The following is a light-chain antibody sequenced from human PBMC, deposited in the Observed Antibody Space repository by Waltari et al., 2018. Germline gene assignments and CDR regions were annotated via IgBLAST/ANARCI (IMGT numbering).Light chain of an antibody. Sequence: QSVLTQPPSVSGAPGQRVTISCTGSSSNIGAGYQVHWYQQLPGTAPKLLIYANSHRPSGVPDRFSGSKSGTSASLAIIGLQAEDEADYYCSSYAGSNNYVFGTGTKVTVL. V-gene: IGLV1-40*01. CDR2: ANS. CDR1: SSNIGAGYQ. J-gene: IGLJ1*01. CDR3: SSYAGSNNYV.